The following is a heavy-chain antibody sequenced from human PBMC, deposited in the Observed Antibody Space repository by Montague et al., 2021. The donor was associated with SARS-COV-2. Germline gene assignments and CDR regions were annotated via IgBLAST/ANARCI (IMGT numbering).Heavy chain of an antibody. J-gene: IGHJ4*02. CDR1: GGSISRYY. D-gene: IGHD3-9*01. CDR3: ARSRENYNILTGYPYYFDY. Sequence: SETLSLTCTVSGGSISRYYWNWIRQPPGKELEWIAYIYYSGSTNYNPSLKSRVTISVDTSKNQFSLKLSSVTAADTAVYYCARSRENYNILTGYPYYFDYWGQGTLVTVSS. CDR2: IYYSGST. V-gene: IGHV4-59*01.